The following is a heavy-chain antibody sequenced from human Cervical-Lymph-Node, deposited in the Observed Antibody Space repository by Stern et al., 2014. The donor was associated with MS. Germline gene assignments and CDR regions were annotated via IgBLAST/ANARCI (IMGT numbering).Heavy chain of an antibody. CDR1: GGSISSSDYY. J-gene: IGHJ5*01. D-gene: IGHD3-10*01. CDR2: IHDSGRT. CDR3: ARGLLWFGELKVNGFDS. V-gene: IGHV4-39*01. Sequence: QVQLQESGPGLVKPSETLSLTCAVSGGSISSSDYYWGWIRQPPGKGLEWIGRIHDSGRTFYNPSLKSRGTISADTSKNQFSLRLSSVTAADTAMYYCARGLLWFGELKVNGFDSWGQGTLVTVSS.